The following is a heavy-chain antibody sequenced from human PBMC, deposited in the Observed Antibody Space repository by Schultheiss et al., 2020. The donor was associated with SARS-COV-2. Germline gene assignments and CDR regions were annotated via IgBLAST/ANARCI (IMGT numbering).Heavy chain of an antibody. V-gene: IGHV4-59*08. CDR1: GGSISSYY. CDR3: ARHMGGGYVLPLDYYYYYGMDV. D-gene: IGHD5-12*01. CDR2: IYYSGST. J-gene: IGHJ6*02. Sequence: SETLSLTCTVSGGSISSYYWSWIRQPPGKGLVWIGYIYYSGSTNYNPSLKSRVTISVDTSKNQFSLKLSSVTAADTAVYYCARHMGGGYVLPLDYYYYYGMDVWGQGTTVTVSS.